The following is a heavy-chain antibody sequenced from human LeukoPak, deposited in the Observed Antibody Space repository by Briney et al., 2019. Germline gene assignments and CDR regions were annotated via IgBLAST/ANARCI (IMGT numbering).Heavy chain of an antibody. D-gene: IGHD1-26*01. CDR1: GGTFSSYA. CDR2: IIPIFGTA. V-gene: IGHV1-69*13. J-gene: IGHJ4*02. Sequence: GASVKVSCKASGGTFSSYAISWVRQAPGQGLEWMGGIIPIFGTANYAQKFQGRVTITADESTSTAYMELSSLRSEDTAVYYCARDLELVGATSGYWGQGTLVTVSS. CDR3: ARDLELVGATSGY.